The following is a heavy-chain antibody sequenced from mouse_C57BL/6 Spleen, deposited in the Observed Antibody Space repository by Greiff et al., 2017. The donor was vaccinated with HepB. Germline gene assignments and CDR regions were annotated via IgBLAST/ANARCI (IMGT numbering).Heavy chain of an antibody. V-gene: IGHV5-12*01. CDR3: ARLGDYPFAY. CDR1: GFTFSDYY. CDR2: ISNGGGST. D-gene: IGHD2-4*01. J-gene: IGHJ3*01. Sequence: EVKLMESGGGLVQPGGSLKLSCAASGFTFSDYYMYWVRQTPEKWLEWVAYISNGGGSTYYPDTVKGRFTISRDNAKNTLYLQMSRLKSEDTAMYYCARLGDYPFAYWGQGTLVTVSA.